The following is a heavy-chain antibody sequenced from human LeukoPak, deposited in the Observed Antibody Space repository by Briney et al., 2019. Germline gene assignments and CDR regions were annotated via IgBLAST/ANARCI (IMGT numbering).Heavy chain of an antibody. CDR1: GYSINSGYY. CDR2: IYHSGST. CDR3: AREAVAGGSGSNYYYYGADV. J-gene: IGHJ6*02. V-gene: IGHV4-38-2*02. D-gene: IGHD3-10*01. Sequence: SETLSLTCTVSGYSINSGYYWGWIRQPPGKGLEWIGSIYHSGSTYYNPSLKSRVTISVDTSKNQFSLKLTSVTAADTAVYYCAREAVAGGSGSNYYYYGADVWGQGTTVTVSS.